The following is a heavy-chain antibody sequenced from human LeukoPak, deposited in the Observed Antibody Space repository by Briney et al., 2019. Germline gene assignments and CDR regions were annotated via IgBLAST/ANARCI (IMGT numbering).Heavy chain of an antibody. CDR3: AREEGLRSSSWFFDY. CDR2: ISSSSSYI. CDR1: GFTFSSYS. J-gene: IGHJ4*02. Sequence: PGGSLRLSCAASGFTFSSYSMNWVRQAPGKGLEWVSSISSSSSYIYYADSVKGRFTISRDNAKNSLYLQMNSLRAEDTAVYYCAREEGLRSSSWFFDYWGQGTLVTVSS. V-gene: IGHV3-21*01. D-gene: IGHD6-13*01.